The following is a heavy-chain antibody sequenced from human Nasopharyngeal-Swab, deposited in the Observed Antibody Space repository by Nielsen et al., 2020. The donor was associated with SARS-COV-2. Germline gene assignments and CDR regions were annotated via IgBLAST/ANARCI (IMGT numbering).Heavy chain of an antibody. D-gene: IGHD3-3*01. CDR3: ARLKYDFWNGPPEDY. Sequence: GESLKISCAASGFTFSRFDMHWVRQVMGKGLEWVSAIGTAGDTYYPRSMKGRFTISRDNAKNSLYLQMNSLRAEDTAVYYCARLKYDFWNGPPEDYWGQGTLVTVSS. J-gene: IGHJ4*02. CDR2: IGTAGDT. V-gene: IGHV3-13*01. CDR1: GFTFSRFD.